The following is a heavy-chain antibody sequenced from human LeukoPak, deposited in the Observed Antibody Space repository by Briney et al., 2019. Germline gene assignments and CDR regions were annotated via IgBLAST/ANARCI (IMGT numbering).Heavy chain of an antibody. CDR3: AKDLSYGSGEYYGMDV. J-gene: IGHJ6*02. D-gene: IGHD3-10*01. CDR2: ISWNSGSI. CDR1: GFTFDDYA. Sequence: PGGSLRLSCAASGFTFDDYAMHWVRQAPGKGLEWVSGISWNSGSIGYADSVKGRFTISRDNAKNSLYLQMNSLGAEDTALYYCAKDLSYGSGEYYGMDVWGQGTTVTVSS. V-gene: IGHV3-9*01.